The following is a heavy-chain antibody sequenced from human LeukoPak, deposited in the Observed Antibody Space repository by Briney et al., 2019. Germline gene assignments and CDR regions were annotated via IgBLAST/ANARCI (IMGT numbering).Heavy chain of an antibody. D-gene: IGHD1-26*01. J-gene: IGHJ4*02. CDR2: INTDGSST. Sequence: GGSLRLSCAASGFRFDDYAMHWVRPAPGKGLVWVSRINTDGSSTSYADSVKGRFTISRDNAKNTLYLQMNSLRAEDTAVYYCARDSWELIPFDYWGQGTLVTVSS. CDR3: ARDSWELIPFDY. CDR1: GFRFDDYA. V-gene: IGHV3-74*01.